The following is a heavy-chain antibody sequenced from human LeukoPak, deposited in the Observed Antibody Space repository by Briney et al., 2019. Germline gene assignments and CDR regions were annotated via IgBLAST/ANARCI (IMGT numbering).Heavy chain of an antibody. CDR3: ARERDGRFFDY. V-gene: IGHV3-7*01. CDR1: GLTFRSFW. Sequence: GGSLRHSCAVSGLTFRSFWMSWVRQAPGKGREWVANINQDGSEKYFVDSVKGRFTISRDNSKNSLRLQMNTLRAEDTALYYCARERDGRFFDYWGQGTLVTVSS. D-gene: IGHD5-24*01. CDR2: INQDGSEK. J-gene: IGHJ4*02.